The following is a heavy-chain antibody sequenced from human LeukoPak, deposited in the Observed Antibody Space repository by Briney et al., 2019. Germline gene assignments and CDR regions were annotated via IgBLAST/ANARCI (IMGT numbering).Heavy chain of an antibody. Sequence: ASVKVSCKASGYTFTSYGISWVRQAPGQGLEWMGWISAYNVNTNYTQKLQGRVTMTTDTSTSTAYMELRSLRADDPAVYYCARERYWDWATFDYWGQGTLVTVSS. J-gene: IGHJ4*02. CDR3: ARERYWDWATFDY. D-gene: IGHD1-26*01. CDR2: ISAYNVNT. V-gene: IGHV1-18*01. CDR1: GYTFTSYG.